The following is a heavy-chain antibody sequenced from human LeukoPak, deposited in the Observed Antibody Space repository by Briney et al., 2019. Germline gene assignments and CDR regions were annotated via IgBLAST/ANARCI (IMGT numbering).Heavy chain of an antibody. V-gene: IGHV1-2*02. CDR3: ARPNYYDSSGYYYPAAFDT. Sequence: ASVKVSCKASGYTFTGYYMHWVRQAPGQGLEWMGWINPNSGGTNYAQKFQGRVTMTRDTSISTAYMELSRLRSDDTAVYYCARPNYYDSSGYYYPAAFDTWGQGTMVTVSS. CDR1: GYTFTGYY. CDR2: INPNSGGT. J-gene: IGHJ3*02. D-gene: IGHD3-22*01.